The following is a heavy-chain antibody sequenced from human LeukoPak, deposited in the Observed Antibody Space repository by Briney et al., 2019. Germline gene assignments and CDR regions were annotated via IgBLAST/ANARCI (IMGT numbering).Heavy chain of an antibody. CDR3: QYGSGSYYNHVYDY. V-gene: IGHV4-39*07. CDR2: IYYTGNT. J-gene: IGHJ4*02. D-gene: IGHD3-10*01. CDR1: VGSISSSSYH. Sequence: SETLSLTCTVSVGSISSSSYHWGWIRQAPGKGLEWIGSIYYTGNTYYNPSLKSRVTISVDTSKNQFSLKLSSVTAADTAVYYCQYGSGSYYNHVYDYWGQGTLVTVSS.